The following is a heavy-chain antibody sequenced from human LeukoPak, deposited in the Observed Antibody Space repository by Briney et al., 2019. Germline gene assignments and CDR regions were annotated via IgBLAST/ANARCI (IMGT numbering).Heavy chain of an antibody. CDR1: GFTFSSYA. V-gene: IGHV3-23*01. D-gene: IGHD5-12*01. Sequence: PGGSLRLSCAASGFTFSSYAMSWVRQAPGKGLEWVSAISGSGGSTYYADSVKGRFTISRDNSKNTLYLQMNSLRAEDTAAYYCAKGPSKRSGYDNPFDYWGQGTLVTVSS. J-gene: IGHJ4*02. CDR2: ISGSGGST. CDR3: AKGPSKRSGYDNPFDY.